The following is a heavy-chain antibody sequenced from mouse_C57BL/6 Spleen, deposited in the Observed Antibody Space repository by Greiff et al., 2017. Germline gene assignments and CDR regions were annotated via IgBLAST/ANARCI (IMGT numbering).Heavy chain of an antibody. CDR3: ARVYYYGSSYPYFDY. J-gene: IGHJ2*01. CDR1: GYTFTSYG. Sequence: VQRVESGAELARPGASVKLSCKASGYTFTSYGISWVKQRTGQGLEWIGEIYPRSGNTYYNEKFKGKATLTADKSSSTAYMELRSLTSEDSAVYFCARVYYYGSSYPYFDYWGQGTTLTVSS. V-gene: IGHV1-81*01. CDR2: IYPRSGNT. D-gene: IGHD1-1*01.